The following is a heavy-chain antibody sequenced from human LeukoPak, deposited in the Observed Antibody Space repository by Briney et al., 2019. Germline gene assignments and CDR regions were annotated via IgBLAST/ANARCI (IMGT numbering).Heavy chain of an antibody. CDR3: ARLVVRENYFDY. CDR1: GYSFTSYW. CDR2: IYPGDYDT. V-gene: IGHV5-51*01. Sequence: GESLKISFKGSGYSFTSYWIGWVRQMPGKGLEWMGVIYPGDYDTRYSPSFQGQVTITADKSISTAYLQWSSLKASDTAMYYCARLVVRENYFDYWGQGTLVTVSS. J-gene: IGHJ4*02. D-gene: IGHD3-10*01.